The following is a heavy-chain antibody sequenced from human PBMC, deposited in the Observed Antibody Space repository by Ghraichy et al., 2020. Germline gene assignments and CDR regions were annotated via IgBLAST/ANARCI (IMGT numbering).Heavy chain of an antibody. V-gene: IGHV1-18*04. Sequence: ASVKVSCKASGYTFTSYGISWVRQAPGQGLEWMGWISAYNGNTNYAQKLQGRVTMTTDTSTSTAYMELRSLRSDDTAVYYCARDHMTTPYYYGMDVWGQGTTVTVSS. CDR1: GYTFTSYG. CDR3: ARDHMTTPYYYGMDV. J-gene: IGHJ6*02. D-gene: IGHD4-17*01. CDR2: ISAYNGNT.